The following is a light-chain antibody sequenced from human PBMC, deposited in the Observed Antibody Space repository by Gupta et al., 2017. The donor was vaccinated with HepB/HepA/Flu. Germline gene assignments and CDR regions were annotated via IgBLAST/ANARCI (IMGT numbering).Light chain of an antibody. V-gene: IGLV3-21*04. CDR2: YDS. CDR3: QVWDSSSDHPGV. CDR1: NIGSKS. Sequence: SYALTQPPSVSVAPGKTARITCGGNNIGSKSVHWYQQKPGQAPVLVIYYDSDRPSGIPERFSGSNSGNTATLTISRVEAGDEADYDCQVWDSSSDHPGVFGGGTKLTVL. J-gene: IGLJ3*02.